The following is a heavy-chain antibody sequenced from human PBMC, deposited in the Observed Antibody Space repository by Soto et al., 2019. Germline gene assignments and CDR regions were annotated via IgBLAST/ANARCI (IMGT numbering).Heavy chain of an antibody. V-gene: IGHV1-24*01. CDR3: ARSGSSGYYLDY. D-gene: IGHD3-22*01. J-gene: IGHJ4*02. CDR1: GYTLTELS. Sequence: ASVKVSCKVSGYTLTELSMHWVRQAPGKGLEWIGGFDPEDGETIYAQKFQGRVTMTEDTSTDTAYMELSSLRSDDTAVYYCARSGSSGYYLDYWGQGTLVTVSS. CDR2: FDPEDGET.